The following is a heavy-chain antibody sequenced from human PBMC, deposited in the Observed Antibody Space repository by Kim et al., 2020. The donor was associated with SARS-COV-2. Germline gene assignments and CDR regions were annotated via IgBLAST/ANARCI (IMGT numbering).Heavy chain of an antibody. CDR2: IIPIFGTA. Sequence: SVKVSCKASGGTFNTYAISWVRQAPGQGLEWMGGIIPIFGTASYAQKFQGRVTITAHESTTTSYMELSSLRSEDTAVYYCAREGSSSLSVDYFYGMDVWGQGTTVTVSS. D-gene: IGHD2-2*01. V-gene: IGHV1-69*13. CDR3: AREGSSSLSVDYFYGMDV. J-gene: IGHJ6*02. CDR1: GGTFNTYA.